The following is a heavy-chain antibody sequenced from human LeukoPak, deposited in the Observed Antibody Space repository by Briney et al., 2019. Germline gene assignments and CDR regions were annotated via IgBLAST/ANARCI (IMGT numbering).Heavy chain of an antibody. CDR1: GFTFDDYA. Sequence: GRSLRLSCAASGFTFDDYAMHWVRQAPGKGLEWVSGISWNSGSIGYADSVKGRFTISRDNAKNSLYLQMNSLRAEDTALYYCAKGLVGDAYYFDYWGQGTLVTVSS. D-gene: IGHD1-26*01. V-gene: IGHV3-9*01. CDR2: ISWNSGSI. J-gene: IGHJ4*02. CDR3: AKGLVGDAYYFDY.